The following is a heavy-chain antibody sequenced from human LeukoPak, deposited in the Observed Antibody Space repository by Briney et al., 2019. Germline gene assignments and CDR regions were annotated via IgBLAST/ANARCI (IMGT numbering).Heavy chain of an antibody. J-gene: IGHJ4*02. CDR2: ISSDGGTT. D-gene: IGHD3-10*01. Sequence: GSLRLSCAAPVFTLNSYPMHGVGQAPGKGPEFLSAISSDGGTTYYADSVKGRFTISRDNSKNTVYLQMGSLRTEDMAMYYCARGHLSYYSGWPWNFYYWGQGTLVTVSS. CDR1: VFTLNSYP. V-gene: IGHV3-64*02. CDR3: ARGHLSYYSGWPWNFYY.